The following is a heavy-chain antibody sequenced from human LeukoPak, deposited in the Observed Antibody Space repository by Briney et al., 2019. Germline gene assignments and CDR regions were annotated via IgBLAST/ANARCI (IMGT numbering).Heavy chain of an antibody. J-gene: IGHJ4*02. Sequence: GGSLRLSCAASGFTFSSYSMNWVRQAPGKGLEWVSSISSSSSYIYYADSVKGRFTISRDNAKNSLYLQMNSLRAEDTAVYYCARDIWFGELLPRHPFDYWGQGTLVTVSS. CDR1: GFTFSSYS. CDR2: ISSSSSYI. CDR3: ARDIWFGELLPRHPFDY. D-gene: IGHD3-10*01. V-gene: IGHV3-21*01.